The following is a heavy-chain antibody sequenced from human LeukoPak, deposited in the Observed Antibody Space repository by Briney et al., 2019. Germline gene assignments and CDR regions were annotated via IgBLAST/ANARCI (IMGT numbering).Heavy chain of an antibody. CDR1: GLTLSIYA. Sequence: GASLTLSCAASGLTLSIYAMVWLRQAPGKGLEWVSSIRGCGISISYAVPVKGRFTISRDNSKNKVYLQRNSLIDEDTAVYYCAKDMHGYDRPVDYWGRGTLVTVSS. J-gene: IGHJ4*02. V-gene: IGHV3-23*01. CDR2: IRGCGISI. CDR3: AKDMHGYDRPVDY. D-gene: IGHD5-24*01.